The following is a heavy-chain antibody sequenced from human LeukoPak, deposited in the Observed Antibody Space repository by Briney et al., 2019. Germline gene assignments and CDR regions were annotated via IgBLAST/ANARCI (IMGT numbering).Heavy chain of an antibody. CDR3: ARDYRVQYSSGWYDY. Sequence: PSQTLSLTCTVSGGSISSGGYYWSWIRQPPGKGLEWIGYIHHSGSTYYNPSLKSRVTISVDRSKNQFSLKLSSVTAADTAVYYCARDYRVQYSSGWYDYWGQGTLVTVSS. CDR2: IHHSGST. CDR1: GGSISSGGYY. V-gene: IGHV4-30-2*01. J-gene: IGHJ4*02. D-gene: IGHD6-19*01.